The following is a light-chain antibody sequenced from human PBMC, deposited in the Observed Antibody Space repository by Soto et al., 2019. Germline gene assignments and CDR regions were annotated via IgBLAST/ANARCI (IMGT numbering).Light chain of an antibody. CDR3: NAQADNGKHV. V-gene: IGLV2-8*02. CDR1: SNDVGHSSF. Sequence: QSALTQPPSASRSPGQSVTISCTGNSNDVGHSSFISWYQQHPGKGPKLIIYEVSKRPSGVPVRFSGSKSGNTASLSVSGLQDEDEADYFCNAQADNGKHVFGTGTKLTVL. CDR2: EVS. J-gene: IGLJ1*01.